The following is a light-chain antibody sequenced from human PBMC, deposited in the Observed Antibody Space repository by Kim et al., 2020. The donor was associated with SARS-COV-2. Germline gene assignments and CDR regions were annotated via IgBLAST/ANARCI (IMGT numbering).Light chain of an antibody. V-gene: IGLV3-19*01. CDR3: NSRDSNDNVV. CDR1: SLRSYY. CDR2: GKN. J-gene: IGLJ2*01. Sequence: ELTQDPAVSVALGQTVRITCKGDSLRSYYATWYQQKPGQAPIVVIYGKNNRPSGIPDRFSGSSSGNTASLTITGTQAGDEADYYCNSRDSNDNVVFGG.